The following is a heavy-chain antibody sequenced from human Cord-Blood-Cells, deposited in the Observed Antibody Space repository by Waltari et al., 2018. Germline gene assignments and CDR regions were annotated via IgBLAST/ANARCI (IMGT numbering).Heavy chain of an antibody. CDR2: IYYSGST. D-gene: IGHD4-17*01. V-gene: IGHV4-39*01. CDR3: ARHEDGDYAGY. CDR1: GGSISSSSYY. J-gene: IGHJ4*02. Sequence: SGGSISSSSYYWGWIRQPPGKGLEWIGSIYYSGSTYYNPSLKSRVTISVDTSKNQFSLKLSSVTAADTAVYYCARHEDGDYAGYWGQGTLVTVSS.